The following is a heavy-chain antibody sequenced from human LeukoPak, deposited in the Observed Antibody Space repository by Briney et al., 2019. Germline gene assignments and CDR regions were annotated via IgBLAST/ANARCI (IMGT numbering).Heavy chain of an antibody. D-gene: IGHD2-2*01. CDR2: INPNSGGT. J-gene: IGHJ6*02. V-gene: IGHV1-2*04. CDR1: GYTFTGYY. CDR3: ARDRVGYCSSTSCYFFGVGYYYYGMDV. Sequence: ASVKVSCKASGYTFTGYYMHWVRQAPGQGLEWMGWINPNSGGTNYAQKFQGWVTMTRDTSISTAYMELSRLRSDDTAVYCCARDRVGYCSSTSCYFFGVGYYYYGMDVWGQGTTVTVSS.